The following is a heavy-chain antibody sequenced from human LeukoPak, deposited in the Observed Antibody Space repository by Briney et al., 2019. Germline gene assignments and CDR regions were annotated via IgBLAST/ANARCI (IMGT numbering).Heavy chain of an antibody. CDR3: ARGPLSKRNWFDP. Sequence: ASVKLPCKASGYTFTIYDINWVRQSTGQRLEWRGWMNPNSGNTGYAQKFQGRVTMTSNTSISTAYMELSSLRSEDTAVYYCARGPLSKRNWFDPWGQGTLVTVSS. CDR1: GYTFTIYD. D-gene: IGHD2/OR15-2a*01. V-gene: IGHV1-8*01. CDR2: MNPNSGNT. J-gene: IGHJ5*02.